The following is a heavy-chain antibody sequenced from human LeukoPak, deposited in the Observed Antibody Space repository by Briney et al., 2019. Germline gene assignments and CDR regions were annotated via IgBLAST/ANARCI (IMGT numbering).Heavy chain of an antibody. V-gene: IGHV3-23*01. Sequence: QSGGSLRLSCAASGFTFSSYAMRWVRQAPGKGLEWVSGISGSGGSTYYADSVKGRFTISRDSSKNTLYLQMNSLRAEDTAVYYCARGHGDFDYWGQGTLVTVSS. CDR3: ARGHGDFDY. D-gene: IGHD3-10*01. J-gene: IGHJ4*02. CDR2: ISGSGGST. CDR1: GFTFSSYA.